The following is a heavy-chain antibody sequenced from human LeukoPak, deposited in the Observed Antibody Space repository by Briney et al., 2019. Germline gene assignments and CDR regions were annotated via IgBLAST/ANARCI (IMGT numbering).Heavy chain of an antibody. D-gene: IGHD6-13*01. CDR3: ARATQLIPFDY. V-gene: IGHV4-61*09. J-gene: IGHJ4*02. CDR2: IYTSGST. Sequence: PSETLSLTCTVSGGSISTSNYYWGWIRQPAGKGLEWIGHIYTSGSTNYNPSLKSRLTMSVDTSKNLFSLKLSSVTAADTAVYYCARATQLIPFDYWGQGTLVTVSS. CDR1: GGSISTSNYY.